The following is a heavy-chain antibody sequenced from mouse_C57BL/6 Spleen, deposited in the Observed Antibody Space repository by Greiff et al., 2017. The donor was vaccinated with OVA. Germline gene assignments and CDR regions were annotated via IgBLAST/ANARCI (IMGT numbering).Heavy chain of an antibody. V-gene: IGHV14-3*01. Sequence: VHVKQSVAELVRPGASVKLSCTASGFNIKNTYMHWVKQRPEQGLEWIGRIDPANGNTKYAPKFQGKATITADTSSNTAYLQLSSLTSEDTAIYYCASYDGYSDWYFDVWGTGTTVTVSS. CDR1: GFNIKNTY. D-gene: IGHD2-3*01. J-gene: IGHJ1*03. CDR3: ASYDGYSDWYFDV. CDR2: IDPANGNT.